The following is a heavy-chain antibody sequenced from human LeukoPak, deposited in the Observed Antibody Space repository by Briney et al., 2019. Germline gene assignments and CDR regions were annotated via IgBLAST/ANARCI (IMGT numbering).Heavy chain of an antibody. V-gene: IGHV1-69*13. CDR1: GFVFTSYG. CDR2: IIPIFGTA. J-gene: IGHJ4*02. D-gene: IGHD1-26*01. CDR3: ARGGGYSGSYSHLGY. Sequence: GASVKVSCKASGFVFTSYGFTWVRQAPGQGLEWMGGIIPIFGTANYAQKFQGRVTITADESTSTAYMELSSLRSEDTAVYYCARGGGYSGSYSHLGYWGQGTLVTVSS.